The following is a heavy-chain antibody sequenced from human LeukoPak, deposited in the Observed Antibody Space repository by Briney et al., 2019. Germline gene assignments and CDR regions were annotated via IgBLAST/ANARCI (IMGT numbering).Heavy chain of an antibody. D-gene: IGHD3-16*02. J-gene: IGHJ3*02. V-gene: IGHV3-23*01. CDR2: ISGTGDSA. Sequence: PGGSLRLSCAASRFTFSSHALSWVRQAPGKGLEWVSAISGTGDSAFYADSVKGRFTVSRDNSKNTLYLQIKSVRAEDTAVYYCTREGVYSPDPSSYRRDAFDIWGQGTVVTVSS. CDR1: RFTFSSHA. CDR3: TREGVYSPDPSSYRRDAFDI.